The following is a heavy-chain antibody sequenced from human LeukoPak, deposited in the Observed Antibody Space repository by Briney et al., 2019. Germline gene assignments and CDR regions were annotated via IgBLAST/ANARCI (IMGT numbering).Heavy chain of an antibody. J-gene: IGHJ4*02. CDR3: ARGRRGYSYGDGSLSY. CDR2: IYYSGST. CDR1: GGSISSSSYY. D-gene: IGHD5-18*01. V-gene: IGHV4-39*01. Sequence: PSESLSLTCPVYGGSISSSSYYWGWIRQPPGKGLEWIGSIYYSGSTYYNPSLKSRVTISVDTSKNQFSLKLSSVTAADTAVYYCARGRRGYSYGDGSLSYWGQGTLVTVSS.